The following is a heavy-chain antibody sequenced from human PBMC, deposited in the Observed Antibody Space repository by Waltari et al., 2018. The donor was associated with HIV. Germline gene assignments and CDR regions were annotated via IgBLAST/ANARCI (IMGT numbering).Heavy chain of an antibody. Sequence: QVQLVESGGGVVQPGGSLRLSCAASGFTFSSYGMHWVRQAPGKGLEWVAFIRYDGSNKYYADSVKGRFTISRDNSKNTLYLQMNSLRAEDTAVYYCAKTFSGWSIDYWGQGTLVTVSS. CDR1: GFTFSSYG. D-gene: IGHD6-19*01. V-gene: IGHV3-30*02. J-gene: IGHJ4*02. CDR3: AKTFSGWSIDY. CDR2: IRYDGSNK.